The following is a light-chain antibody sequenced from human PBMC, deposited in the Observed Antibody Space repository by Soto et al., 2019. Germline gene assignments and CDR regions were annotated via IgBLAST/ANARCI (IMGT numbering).Light chain of an antibody. CDR1: QSISSN. Sequence: EIVMTQSPATLSVSPGDRATLSCRASQSISSNLAWYQQKPGQAPSLLIYGASTRATGIPARFSGTGSGTEFTLTISSLQSEDFAVYYCQQYNKWPYTFGQGTKLEIK. CDR2: GAS. V-gene: IGKV3-15*01. CDR3: QQYNKWPYT. J-gene: IGKJ2*01.